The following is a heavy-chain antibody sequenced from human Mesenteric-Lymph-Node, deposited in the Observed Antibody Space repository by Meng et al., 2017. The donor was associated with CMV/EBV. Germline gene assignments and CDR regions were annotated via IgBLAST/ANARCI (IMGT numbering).Heavy chain of an antibody. CDR2: IRSKAYGGTT. Sequence: GGSLRLSCTASGFTFGDYAMSWVRQAPGKGLEWVGFIRSKAYGGTTEYAASVKGRFTISRDDSKSIAYLQMNSLRAEDTAVYYCAKDLALGYSTGSGVFDYWGQGTLVTVSS. CDR3: AKDLALGYSTGSGVFDY. D-gene: IGHD2-8*02. CDR1: GFTFGDYA. V-gene: IGHV3-49*04. J-gene: IGHJ4*02.